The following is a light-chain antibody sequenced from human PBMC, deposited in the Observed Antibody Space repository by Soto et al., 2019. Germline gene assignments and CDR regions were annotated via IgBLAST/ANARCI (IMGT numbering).Light chain of an antibody. CDR1: QSVFSS. CDR3: QQYGSSGT. J-gene: IGKJ1*01. Sequence: EIVLTQSPATLSLSPGERATLSCRASQSVFSSLAWYQQKPGQAPRLLIYDTSNRATGIPARFSGSGSGTDFTLIISSLEPEDFAVYYCQQYGSSGTFGQGTKVDIK. CDR2: DTS. V-gene: IGKV3-11*01.